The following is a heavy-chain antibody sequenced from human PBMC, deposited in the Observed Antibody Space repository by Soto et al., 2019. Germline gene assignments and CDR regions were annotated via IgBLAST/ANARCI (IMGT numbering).Heavy chain of an antibody. CDR2: IGIDSRTT. CDR1: GFTFSNYA. Sequence: SLRLSCAASGFTFSNYAINWVRQAPGKGLEWVSVIGIDSRTTYYADSVKGRFTISRDNSKNTLYLQMNSLRAEDTAVYFCAAKTSGNYPLLYWGQGTLVTVSS. CDR3: AAKTSGNYPLLY. J-gene: IGHJ4*02. V-gene: IGHV3-23*01. D-gene: IGHD1-26*01.